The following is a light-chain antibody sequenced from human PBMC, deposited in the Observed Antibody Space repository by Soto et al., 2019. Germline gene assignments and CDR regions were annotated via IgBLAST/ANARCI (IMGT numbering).Light chain of an antibody. CDR3: QQYGSSPPYT. J-gene: IGKJ2*01. CDR1: QSVDIN. Sequence: EIVLTQSPGTLSVSPGDRVTLSCRASQSVDINLAWYQQRAGQAPRLLVYGTSTKATDMPGRFSGRGSGTDFTLTISRLEPEDFAVYYCQQYGSSPPYTFGQGTKVDIK. V-gene: IGKV3-20*01. CDR2: GTS.